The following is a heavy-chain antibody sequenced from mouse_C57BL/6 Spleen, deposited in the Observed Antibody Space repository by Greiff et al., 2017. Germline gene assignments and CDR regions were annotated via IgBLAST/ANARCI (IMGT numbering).Heavy chain of an antibody. CDR1: GYTFTSYW. V-gene: IGHV1-7*01. D-gene: IGHD1-1*01. CDR3: ARISMTTVVEGYFDV. Sequence: VQLQQSGAELAKPGASVKLSCKASGYTFTSYWMHWVKQRPGQGLEWIGYINPSSGYTKYNQKFKDKATLTADKSSSTAYMQLSSLTYEESAVYYCARISMTTVVEGYFDVWGTGTTVTVSS. J-gene: IGHJ1*03. CDR2: INPSSGYT.